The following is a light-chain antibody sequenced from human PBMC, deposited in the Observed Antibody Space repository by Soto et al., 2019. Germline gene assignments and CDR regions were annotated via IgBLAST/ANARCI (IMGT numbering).Light chain of an antibody. CDR2: EVS. J-gene: IGLJ1*01. Sequence: TQPTFLSHSPRPSIHLSLTSTIGNIGTYKHFSWYQQNPVKAPKLLIYEVSNRPLGVSNRFSGSKSGHTASLTISGLQAEDETDYYCCSSTTISTYVFGPGTKVTVL. CDR3: CSSTTISTYV. CDR1: IGNIGTYKH. V-gene: IGLV2-14*01.